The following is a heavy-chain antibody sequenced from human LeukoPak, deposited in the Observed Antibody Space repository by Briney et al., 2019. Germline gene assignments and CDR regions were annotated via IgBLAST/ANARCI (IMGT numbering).Heavy chain of an antibody. V-gene: IGHV3-73*01. J-gene: IGHJ4*02. CDR3: ISLGDIAVAAT. CDR1: GFTFSGSA. Sequence: GGSLRLSCAASGFTFSGSAMHWVRQAPGKGLEWVGRIERKTNNYATAYAASVKGRFTISRDDSENTAYLQMNSLKTEDTAVYYCISLGDIAVAATRGQGTLVTVSS. D-gene: IGHD6-19*01. CDR2: IERKTNNYAT.